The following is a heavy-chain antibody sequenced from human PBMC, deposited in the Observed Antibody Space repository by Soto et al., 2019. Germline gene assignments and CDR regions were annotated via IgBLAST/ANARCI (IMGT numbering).Heavy chain of an antibody. V-gene: IGHV1-18*01. CDR1: GYTFTSYG. J-gene: IGHJ5*02. D-gene: IGHD2-2*01. CDR2: ISAYNGNT. CDR3: ARDGDDIVVVPAAADNWFDP. Sequence: QVQLVQSGAEVKKPGASVKVSCKASGYTFTSYGISWVRQAPGQGLEWMGWISAYNGNTNYAQKLQGRVTMTTDTSESTAYMEMRSLRSDDTAVYYYARDGDDIVVVPAAADNWFDPWGQGTLVTVSS.